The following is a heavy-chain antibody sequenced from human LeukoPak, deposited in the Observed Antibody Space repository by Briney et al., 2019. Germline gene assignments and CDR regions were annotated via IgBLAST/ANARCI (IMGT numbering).Heavy chain of an antibody. CDR2: IYHGGST. V-gene: IGHV4-4*02. Sequence: TSETLSLTCAVSGGSISISTWWSWVRQSPGKGLEWIGEIYHGGSTNYNPSLKSRVTISVDKSKNQFSLNLNSVTAADTAVYYCASKAIGLENAFDIWGQGTMVTVSS. D-gene: IGHD3/OR15-3a*01. J-gene: IGHJ3*02. CDR1: GGSISISTW. CDR3: ASKAIGLENAFDI.